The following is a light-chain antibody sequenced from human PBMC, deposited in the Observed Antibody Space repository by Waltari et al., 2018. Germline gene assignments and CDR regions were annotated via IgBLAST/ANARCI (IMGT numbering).Light chain of an antibody. V-gene: IGKV1-5*01. CDR1: QTITRW. Sequence: DILLTQSPSTLSASVGDRVTITCRASQTITRWLAWYQQKPGKAPNLLIFDASSLENGVPSRFSGSGSGTEFTLSISSLQPDDFATYYCQQYNSYSPWTFGPGTKVEIK. CDR2: DAS. J-gene: IGKJ1*01. CDR3: QQYNSYSPWT.